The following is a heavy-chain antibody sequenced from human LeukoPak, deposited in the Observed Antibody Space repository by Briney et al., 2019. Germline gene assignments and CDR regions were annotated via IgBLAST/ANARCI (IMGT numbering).Heavy chain of an antibody. J-gene: IGHJ1*01. Sequence: GGSLRLSCAASGFTFEDYGMSWVRQAPGKGLVWVSRIKSDGSTNYADSVKGRFTISRDNAKNTVSLQMNSLRPEDTGVYYCARAPSEIGGYYPEYFRHWGQGTLVTVSS. D-gene: IGHD3-22*01. CDR1: GFTFEDYG. CDR2: IKSDGST. CDR3: ARAPSEIGGYYPEYFRH. V-gene: IGHV3-74*01.